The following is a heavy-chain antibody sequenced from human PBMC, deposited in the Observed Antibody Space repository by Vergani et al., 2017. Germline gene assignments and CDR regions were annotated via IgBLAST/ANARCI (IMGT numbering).Heavy chain of an antibody. Sequence: QVQLQESGPGLVKPSQTLSLTCTVPGGSISSGGYYWSWIRQHPGKGLEWIGYIYYSGSTYYNPSLKSLVTISVDTSKNPFSLKLSSVTAADTAVYYCARMTTVTRYYFDYWGQGTLVTVSS. V-gene: IGHV4-31*01. CDR1: GGSISSGGYY. CDR2: IYYSGST. CDR3: ARMTTVTRYYFDY. J-gene: IGHJ4*02. D-gene: IGHD4-17*01.